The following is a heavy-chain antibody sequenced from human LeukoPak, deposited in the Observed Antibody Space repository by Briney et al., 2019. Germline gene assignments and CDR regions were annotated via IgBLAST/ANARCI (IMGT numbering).Heavy chain of an antibody. CDR1: GVTFSGDG. D-gene: IGHD6-19*01. CDR2: ISGSGGST. CDR3: AKDTSSGWPNWFDL. J-gene: IGHJ5*02. Sequence: PGGSLRLSCAASGVTFSGDGMSCVRGAPGKVVEWGSAISGSGGSTYYADSVKGRFTISRDNSKNTLYLQMNSLRAEDTAVYYCAKDTSSGWPNWFDLWGQGPLVTVST. V-gene: IGHV3-23*01.